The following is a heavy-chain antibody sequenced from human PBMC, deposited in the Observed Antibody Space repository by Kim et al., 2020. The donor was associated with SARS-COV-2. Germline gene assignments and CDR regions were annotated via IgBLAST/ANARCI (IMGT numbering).Heavy chain of an antibody. J-gene: IGHJ4*02. V-gene: IGHV3-48*03. D-gene: IGHD2-8*01. CDR1: GYTFTNDE. CDR2: MSTSGTTI. Sequence: GGSLRLSCAASGYTFTNDEMNWVRQAPGKGLEWLSYMSTSGTTILYADSVKGRFTMSRDNARNSVYLQMNNLRAEDTAVYYCARDTDGDEDFDFWGQGTLVTVYS. CDR3: ARDTDGDEDFDF.